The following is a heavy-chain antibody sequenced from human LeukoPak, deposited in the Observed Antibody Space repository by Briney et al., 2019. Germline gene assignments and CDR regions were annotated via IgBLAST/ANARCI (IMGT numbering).Heavy chain of an antibody. J-gene: IGHJ6*03. CDR3: ARGLDYGDYGDMDV. D-gene: IGHD4-17*01. CDR2: IYTSGST. V-gene: IGHV4-4*07. CDR1: GGSISSYY. Sequence: SETLSLTCTVSGGSISSYYWSWIRQPAGKGLEWIGRIYTSGSTNYNPSLKSRVTMSVDTSKNQFSLKLNSVTAADTAVYYCARGLDYGDYGDMDVRGKGTTVTVSS.